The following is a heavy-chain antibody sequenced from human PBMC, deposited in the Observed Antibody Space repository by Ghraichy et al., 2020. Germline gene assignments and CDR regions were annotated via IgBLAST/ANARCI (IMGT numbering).Heavy chain of an antibody. Sequence: GGSLRLSCVASGLMFSPNTMNWVRQAPGKGLEWVSSISSSTRYNYYADSVKGRFTISRDNAQNSLYLQMNSLRAEDTAVYYCSRGGGAGTPVLYHMDVWGLGTTVTVSS. CDR2: ISSSTRYN. CDR1: GLMFSPNT. D-gene: IGHD6-19*01. CDR3: SRGGGAGTPVLYHMDV. J-gene: IGHJ6*02. V-gene: IGHV3-21*06.